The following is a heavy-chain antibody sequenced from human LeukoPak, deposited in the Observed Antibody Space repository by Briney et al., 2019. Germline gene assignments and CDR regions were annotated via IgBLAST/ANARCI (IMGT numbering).Heavy chain of an antibody. D-gene: IGHD1-26*01. CDR3: AKTSYYPDY. V-gene: IGHV1-69*05. J-gene: IGHJ4*02. CDR1: GGTFSSYA. CDR2: IIPIFGTA. Sequence: SVKVSCKASGGTFSSYAISWVRQAPGQGLEWMGGIIPIFGTANYAQKFQGRVTMTTDTSTSTAYMELRSLRSDDTAVYYCAKTSYYPDYWGQGTLVTVSS.